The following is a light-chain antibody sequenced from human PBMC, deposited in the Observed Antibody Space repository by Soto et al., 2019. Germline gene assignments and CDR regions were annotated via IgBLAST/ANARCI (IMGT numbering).Light chain of an antibody. CDR1: QSVSSN. V-gene: IGKV3-15*01. CDR3: QQYTNWPPLT. J-gene: IGKJ4*01. CDR2: GAS. Sequence: EIVMTQSPATLSVSPGEGATLSCRASQSVSSNLAWYQQKPGQAPRLLIYGASTRANGIPARFSGSGSGTEFTLTIRSLQSEDFAVYYCQQYTNWPPLTFGGGTKVEIK.